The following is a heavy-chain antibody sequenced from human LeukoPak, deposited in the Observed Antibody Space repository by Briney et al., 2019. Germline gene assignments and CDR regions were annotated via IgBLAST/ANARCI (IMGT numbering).Heavy chain of an antibody. V-gene: IGHV3-48*01. J-gene: IGHJ3*02. Sequence: GGSLRLSCVASGITFSNYWMHWVRQAPGKGLEWVSYISSSGSTIYYADSVKGRFTISRDNSKNTLYLQMNSLRAEDTAVYSCARSVYYYDSSGQDAFDIWGQGTMVTVSS. CDR1: GITFSNYW. CDR2: ISSSGSTI. CDR3: ARSVYYYDSSGQDAFDI. D-gene: IGHD3-22*01.